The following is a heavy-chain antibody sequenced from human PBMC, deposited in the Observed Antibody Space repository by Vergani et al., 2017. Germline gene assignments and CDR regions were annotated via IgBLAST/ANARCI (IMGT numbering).Heavy chain of an antibody. D-gene: IGHD2-8*02. CDR1: GGSFSGYY. CDR2: INHSGST. Sequence: QVQLQQRGAGLLKPSETLSLTCAVYGGSFSGYYWSWIRQPPGKGLEWIGEINHSGSTNYNPSLKSRVTISVDTSKNQFSLKLSSVTAADAAVYYCARDRGVRVYYYNYMDVGGKGTADTVSS. V-gene: IGHV4-34*01. J-gene: IGHJ6*03. CDR3: ARDRGVRVYYYNYMDV.